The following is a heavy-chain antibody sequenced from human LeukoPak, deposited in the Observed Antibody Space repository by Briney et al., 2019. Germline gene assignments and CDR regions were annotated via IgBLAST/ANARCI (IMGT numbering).Heavy chain of an antibody. CDR2: ISAYNGNT. D-gene: IGHD2-2*01. CDR3: AREERYCSSTSCFLYFDY. J-gene: IGHJ4*02. CDR1: GYTFTSYG. V-gene: IGHV1-18*01. Sequence: ASVKVSCKASGYTFTSYGISWVRQAPGQGLEWMGWISAYNGNTNYARKLQGRVTMTTDTSTSTAYMELRSLRSDDTAVYYCAREERYCSSTSCFLYFDYWGQGTLVTVSS.